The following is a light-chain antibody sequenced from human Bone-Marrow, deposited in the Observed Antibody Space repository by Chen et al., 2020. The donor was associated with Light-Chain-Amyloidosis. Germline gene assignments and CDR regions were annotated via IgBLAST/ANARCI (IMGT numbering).Light chain of an antibody. CDR3: QSADSSGTYEVI. CDR1: DLPTKY. V-gene: IGLV3-25*03. J-gene: IGLJ2*01. CDR2: RDT. Sequence: SYELTQPPSVSVSPGQTARITCSGDDLPTKYAYWYQQKPGQAPVLVIHRDTERPSGISERFSGSSSGTTATWTISGVLAEDEADYHCQSADSSGTYEVIFGGGSKLTVL.